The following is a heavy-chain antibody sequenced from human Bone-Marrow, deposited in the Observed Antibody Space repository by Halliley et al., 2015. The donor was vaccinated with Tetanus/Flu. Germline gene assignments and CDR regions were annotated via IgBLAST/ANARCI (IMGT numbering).Heavy chain of an antibody. J-gene: IGHJ4*02. D-gene: IGHD3-16*01. CDR3: AGGHLGGDY. CDR2: IYYTGKT. V-gene: IGHV4-59*01. Sequence: TLSLTCSVSGGSITGDYWSWIRQPPGKGLEWIGDIYYTGKTNYNPSLESRVTISVDTVKNQFSLNVDSVTAADTAVYFCAGGHLGGDYWGQGTLVTVSS. CDR1: GGSITGDY.